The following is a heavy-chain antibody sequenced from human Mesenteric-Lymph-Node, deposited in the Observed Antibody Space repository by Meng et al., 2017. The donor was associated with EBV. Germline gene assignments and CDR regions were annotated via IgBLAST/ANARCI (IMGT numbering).Heavy chain of an antibody. CDR3: ARGMGATEIRY. CDR2: IPSSGRTT. CDR1: GFTFRDNH. J-gene: IGHJ4*02. D-gene: IGHD1-26*01. Sequence: QVPLVESGGGLVKPGGSLRLSCAASGFTFRDNHMSWIRQAPGKGLEWVSYIPSSGRTTYYADSVKGRFTISRDNAKNSLSLQMHSLRDDDTAVYYCARGMGATEIRYWGQGTLVTVSS. V-gene: IGHV3-11*01.